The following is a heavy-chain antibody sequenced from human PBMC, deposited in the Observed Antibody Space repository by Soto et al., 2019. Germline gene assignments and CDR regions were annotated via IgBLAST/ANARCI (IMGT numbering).Heavy chain of an antibody. D-gene: IGHD3-16*01. CDR2: ISGSGGST. CDR1: GFTFSSYA. CDR3: ARALGRSVPFFHY. J-gene: IGHJ4*02. Sequence: GGSLRLSCAASGFTFSSYAMSWVRQAPGKGLEWVSAISGSGGSTYYADSVKGRFTISRDNSKNTLYLQMNSLRAEDTAVYYCARALGRSVPFFHYSGQATLVTVSS. V-gene: IGHV3-23*01.